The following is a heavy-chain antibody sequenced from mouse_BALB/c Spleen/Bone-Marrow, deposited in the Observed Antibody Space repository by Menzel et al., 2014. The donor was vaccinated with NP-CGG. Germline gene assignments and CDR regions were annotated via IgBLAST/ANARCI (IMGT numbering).Heavy chain of an antibody. CDR1: GFTFSSYA. Sequence: EVQLVESGGGLVKPGGSLKLSCAASGFTFSSYAMSWVRQTPEKRLEWVATISSGGSYTYYPDSVKGRFTISRDSAKNTLYLQMSSLRSEDTAMYYCARHDYAYWGQGTLVTVSA. D-gene: IGHD2-4*01. CDR3: ARHDYAY. J-gene: IGHJ3*01. V-gene: IGHV5-9-3*01. CDR2: ISSGGSYT.